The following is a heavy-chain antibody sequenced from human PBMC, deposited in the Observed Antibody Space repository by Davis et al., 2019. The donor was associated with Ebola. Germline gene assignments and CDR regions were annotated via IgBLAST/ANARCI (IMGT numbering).Heavy chain of an antibody. Sequence: PGGSLRLSCAASGFTFSSYAMHWVRQAPGKGLEWVAVISYDGSNKYYADSVKGRFTISRDNSKNTLYLQMNSLRAEDTAVYYCARDQGYDFWSGYYHYYYYGMDVWGQGTTVTVSS. CDR2: ISYDGSNK. J-gene: IGHJ6*02. V-gene: IGHV3-30-3*01. CDR3: ARDQGYDFWSGYYHYYYYGMDV. CDR1: GFTFSSYA. D-gene: IGHD3-3*01.